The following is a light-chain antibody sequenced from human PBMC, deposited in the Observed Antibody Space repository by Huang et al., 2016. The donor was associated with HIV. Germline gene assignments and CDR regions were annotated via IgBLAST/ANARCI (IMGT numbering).Light chain of an antibody. J-gene: IGKJ1*01. CDR1: QSVSSN. CDR2: GAS. CDR3: QQYNNWPPWT. Sequence: EIVMTQSPATLSVSPGDRATLSCRASQSVSSNLDWYQDQPGQAPRLLIYGASTRATGISARFSGSGSGTEFTLTISSLQSEDFAVYYCQQYNNWPPWTFGQGTKVEIK. V-gene: IGKV3-15*01.